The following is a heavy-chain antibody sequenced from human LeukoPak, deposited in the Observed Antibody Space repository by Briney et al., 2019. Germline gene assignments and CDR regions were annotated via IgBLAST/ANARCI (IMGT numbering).Heavy chain of an antibody. Sequence: SETLSLTCAVYGGSFSGYYWSWIRQPPGKGLEWIGEINHSGSTNYNPSLKSRVTISVDTSKNQFSLKLSSVTAADTAVYYCARGQYCSGGSCYSDWFDPWGQGTLVTGSS. V-gene: IGHV4-34*01. CDR3: ARGQYCSGGSCYSDWFDP. D-gene: IGHD2-15*01. CDR2: INHSGST. J-gene: IGHJ5*02. CDR1: GGSFSGYY.